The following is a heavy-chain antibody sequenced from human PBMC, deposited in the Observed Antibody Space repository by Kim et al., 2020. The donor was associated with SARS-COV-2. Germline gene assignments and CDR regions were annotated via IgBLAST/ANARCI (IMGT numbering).Heavy chain of an antibody. V-gene: IGHV3-23*03. D-gene: IGHD5-12*01. CDR2: IYSGGSST. Sequence: GGSLRLSCAASGFTFSSYAMSWVRQAPGKGLEWVSVIYSGGSSTYYADSVKGRFTISRDNSKNTLYLQMNSLRAEDTAVYYCAKDFEDGYNWDRYYYGMDVWGQGTTVTVSS. J-gene: IGHJ6*02. CDR3: AKDFEDGYNWDRYYYGMDV. CDR1: GFTFSSYA.